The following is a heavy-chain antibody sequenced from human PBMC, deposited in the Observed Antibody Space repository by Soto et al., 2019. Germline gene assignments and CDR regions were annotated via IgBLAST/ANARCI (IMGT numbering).Heavy chain of an antibody. D-gene: IGHD3-10*01. Sequence: EVQLVETGGGLIQPGGSLRLSCAASGFTVSSNYMSWVRQAPGKGLEWVSVIYSGGSTYYADSVKGRFTISRDNSKNTLYLQMNSLRAEDTAVYYCARDSRIYRFNFDYWGQGTLVTVSS. CDR1: GFTVSSNY. CDR2: IYSGGST. V-gene: IGHV3-53*02. CDR3: ARDSRIYRFNFDY. J-gene: IGHJ4*02.